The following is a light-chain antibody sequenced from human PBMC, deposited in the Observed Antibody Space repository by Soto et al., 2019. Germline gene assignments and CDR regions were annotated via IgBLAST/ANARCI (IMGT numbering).Light chain of an antibody. CDR1: SSDVGGYNF. Sequence: QSALTQPPSASGSPGQSVTISCTGTSSDVGGYNFVSWYQQYPGKVPKLIIYEVNKRPSGVPDRFSGSKSGNTASPTVSGLQADDEADYYCTSYAGGNNVFGTGTKLTVL. CDR2: EVN. V-gene: IGLV2-8*01. J-gene: IGLJ1*01. CDR3: TSYAGGNNV.